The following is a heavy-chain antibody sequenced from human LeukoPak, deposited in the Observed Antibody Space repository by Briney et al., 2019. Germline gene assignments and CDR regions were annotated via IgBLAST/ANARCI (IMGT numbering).Heavy chain of an antibody. V-gene: IGHV3-74*01. J-gene: IGHJ4*02. CDR2: INSDGSST. D-gene: IGHD1-26*01. CDR1: GFTFSSYW. Sequence: GGSLRLSCAASGFTFSSYWMHWVRQAPGEGLVWVSRINSDGSSTSYADSVKGRFTISRDNAKNTLYLQMNSLRAEDTAVYYCARGHSGSYYYSVDYWGQGTLVTVSS. CDR3: ARGHSGSYYYSVDY.